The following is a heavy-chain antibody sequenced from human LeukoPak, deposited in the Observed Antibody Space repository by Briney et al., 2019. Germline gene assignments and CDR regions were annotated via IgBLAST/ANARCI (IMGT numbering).Heavy chain of an antibody. CDR1: GFTFDDYA. Sequence: TGGSLRLSCSASGFTFDDYAMHWVRQAPGKGLEWVSGISWNSGNITYGDSVKGRFTISRDNAKNSLYLQMNSLRTEDTALYYCAKGGAAADNYWYFDLWGRGTPVTVSS. CDR3: AKGGAAADNYWYFDL. D-gene: IGHD6-13*01. J-gene: IGHJ2*01. V-gene: IGHV3-9*01. CDR2: ISWNSGNI.